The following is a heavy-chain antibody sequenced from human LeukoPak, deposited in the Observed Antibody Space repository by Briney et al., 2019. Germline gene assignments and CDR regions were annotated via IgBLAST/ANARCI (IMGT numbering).Heavy chain of an antibody. Sequence: GASVKVSCKASGYTFTRYYMHWVRQAPGQGLEWMGWINPNSGGTNYAQKFQGRVTMTRDTSISTAYMELSRLRSDDTAVYYCASFDGRITMVRGVIPWGQGTLVTVSS. J-gene: IGHJ5*02. D-gene: IGHD3-10*01. CDR2: INPNSGGT. V-gene: IGHV1-2*02. CDR3: ASFDGRITMVRGVIP. CDR1: GYTFTRYY.